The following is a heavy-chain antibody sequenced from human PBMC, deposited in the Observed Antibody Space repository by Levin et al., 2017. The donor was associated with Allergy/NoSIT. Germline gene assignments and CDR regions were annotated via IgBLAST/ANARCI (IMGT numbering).Heavy chain of an antibody. Sequence: GESLKISCAASGFTFSSYSMNWVRQAPGKGLEWVSSISSSSSYIYYADSVKGRFTISRDNAKNSLYLQMNSLRAEDTAVYYCARDTYYDFWSGYYTPDYWGQGTLVTVSS. CDR3: ARDTYYDFWSGYYTPDY. CDR1: GFTFSSYS. D-gene: IGHD3-3*01. J-gene: IGHJ4*02. V-gene: IGHV3-21*01. CDR2: ISSSSSYI.